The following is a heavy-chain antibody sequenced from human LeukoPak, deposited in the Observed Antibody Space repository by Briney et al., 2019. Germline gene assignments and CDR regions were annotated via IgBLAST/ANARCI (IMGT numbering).Heavy chain of an antibody. CDR3: ARFSVSDYYYYGMDV. CDR1: GGSFSGYY. Sequence: SETLSLTCAVYGGSFSGYYWSWIRQPPGKGLEWIGEINHSGSTNYNPSPKSRVTISVDTSKNQFSLKLSSVTAADTAVYYCARFSVSDYYYYGMDVWGQGTTVTVSS. J-gene: IGHJ6*02. V-gene: IGHV4-34*01. CDR2: INHSGST.